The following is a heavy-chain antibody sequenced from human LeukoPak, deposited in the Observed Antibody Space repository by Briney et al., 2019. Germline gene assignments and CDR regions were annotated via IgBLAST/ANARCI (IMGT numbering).Heavy chain of an antibody. D-gene: IGHD3-3*01. Sequence: GGSLRLSCAASGFNVSTNYMSWVRQAPGRGLEWVSTIYSGERTDYADSVKDRFTISRDKTMNTLYLQMSSLRVEDTAVYYCARDLRKQGFWSWGQGTLVTVSP. CDR2: IYSGERT. J-gene: IGHJ4*02. V-gene: IGHV3-66*01. CDR1: GFNVSTNY. CDR3: ARDLRKQGFWS.